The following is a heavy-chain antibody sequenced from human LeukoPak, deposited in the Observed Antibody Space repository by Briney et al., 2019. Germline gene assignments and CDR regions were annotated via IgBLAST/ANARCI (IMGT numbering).Heavy chain of an antibody. Sequence: PGGSLRLSCAASGFTFSNYVMSWVRQAPGKGLEWIGYIYHSGSTYYNPSLKSRVTISVDRSKNQFSLKLSSVTAADTAVYYCARRGGSADAFDIWGQGTMVTVSS. V-gene: IGHV4-4*02. D-gene: IGHD3-10*01. J-gene: IGHJ3*02. CDR1: GFTFSNYV. CDR2: IYHSGST. CDR3: ARRGGSADAFDI.